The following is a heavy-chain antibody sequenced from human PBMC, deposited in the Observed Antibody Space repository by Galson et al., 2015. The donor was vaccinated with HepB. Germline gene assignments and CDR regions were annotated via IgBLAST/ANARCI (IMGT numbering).Heavy chain of an antibody. CDR3: ARDQGDDYVNYYYYSGMDV. D-gene: IGHD4-17*01. J-gene: IGHJ6*02. V-gene: IGHV3-66*02. CDR2: IYRGGTT. CDR1: GFTVSNNY. Sequence: SLRLSCAASGFTVSNNYMSWVRQAPGKGLECVSIIYRGGTTYYADSVKGRFTVSRDNSKNTLYLQMNSLRSEDTAVYYCARDQGDDYVNYYYYSGMDVWGQGTTVTV.